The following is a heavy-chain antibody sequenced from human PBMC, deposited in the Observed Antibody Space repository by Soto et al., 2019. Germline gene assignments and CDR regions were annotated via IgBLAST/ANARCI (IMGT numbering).Heavy chain of an antibody. Sequence: QMQLQESGPGLVKPSQTLSLTCTVSGGSISSGGYYWSWIRQHPGKGLEWIGYIYYSGSTYYNPSLKSRVTISVDTSKNQFCLKLSSVTAADTAVYYCAREGVLTGYLGYWGQGTLVTVSS. D-gene: IGHD3-9*01. V-gene: IGHV4-31*03. CDR2: IYYSGST. CDR1: GGSISSGGYY. J-gene: IGHJ4*02. CDR3: AREGVLTGYLGY.